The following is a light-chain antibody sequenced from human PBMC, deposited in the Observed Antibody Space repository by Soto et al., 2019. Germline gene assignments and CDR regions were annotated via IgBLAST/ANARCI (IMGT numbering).Light chain of an antibody. CDR2: DGT. CDR3: SSYAGSGTFV. CDR1: SSDVGRYNL. J-gene: IGLJ2*01. V-gene: IGLV2-23*01. Sequence: QSALTQPASVSGSPGQSITISCTGTSSDVGRYNLVSWYQQHPGKAPKLMIYDGTERPSGVSNRFSASKSANTASLTISGLQAEDEAHYHFSSYAGSGTFVFGGGTKLTVL.